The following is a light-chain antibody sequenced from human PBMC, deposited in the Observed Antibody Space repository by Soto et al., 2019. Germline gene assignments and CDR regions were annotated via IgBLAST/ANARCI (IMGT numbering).Light chain of an antibody. CDR3: QQYNSYSPLT. CDR2: DAF. CDR1: QSISRW. Sequence: DIQMTQSPSTLSASVGDRGTGTCRASQSISRWWAWYQQKPGKAPKLLIFDAFSLESGVPSRFSGSRSGTEFTLTISSLQPDDYATYYCQQYNSYSPLTFGGGTKVDI. J-gene: IGKJ4*01. V-gene: IGKV1-5*01.